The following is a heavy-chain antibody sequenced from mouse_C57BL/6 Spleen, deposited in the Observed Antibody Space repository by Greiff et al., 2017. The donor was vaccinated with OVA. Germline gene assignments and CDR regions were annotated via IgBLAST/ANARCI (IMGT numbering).Heavy chain of an antibody. V-gene: IGHV1-80*01. Sequence: QVQLQQSGAELVKPGASVKISCKASGYAFSSYWMNWVKQRPGKGLEWIGQIYPGDGDTNYNGKFKGKATLTADKSSSTAYMQLSSLTSEDSAVYFCARCYDYLYYYAMDDWGQGTSVTVSS. CDR3: ARCYDYLYYYAMDD. D-gene: IGHD2-4*01. CDR2: IYPGDGDT. CDR1: GYAFSSYW. J-gene: IGHJ4*01.